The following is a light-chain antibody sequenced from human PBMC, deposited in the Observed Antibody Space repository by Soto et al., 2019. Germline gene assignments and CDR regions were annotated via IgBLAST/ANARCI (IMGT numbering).Light chain of an antibody. CDR1: QSVSSNY. J-gene: IGKJ5*01. CDR3: QQYNNWPPIT. Sequence: EIVLTQSPGTLSLSPGERATLSCRATQSVSSNYLAWYQQKSGQAPRLLIYGASSRATGIPDRFSGGGSGTDFTLTITRLEPEDFAVYYCQQYNNWPPITFGQGTRLEIK. V-gene: IGKV3-20*01. CDR2: GAS.